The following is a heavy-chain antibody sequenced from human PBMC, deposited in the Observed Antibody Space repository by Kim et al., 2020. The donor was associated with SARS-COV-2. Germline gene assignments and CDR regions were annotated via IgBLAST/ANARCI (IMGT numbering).Heavy chain of an antibody. Sequence: GRLTNSRDNAKNTRYLQMNSLSAEDTAVYYCAKVPATIIGVVIPTHYFDYWGQGTLVTVSS. J-gene: IGHJ4*02. V-gene: IGHV3-23*01. D-gene: IGHD3-3*01. CDR3: AKVPATIIGVVIPTHYFDY.